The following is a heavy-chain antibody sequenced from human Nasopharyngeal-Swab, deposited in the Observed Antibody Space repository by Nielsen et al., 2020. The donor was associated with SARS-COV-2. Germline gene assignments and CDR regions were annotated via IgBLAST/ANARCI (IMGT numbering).Heavy chain of an antibody. J-gene: IGHJ6*02. CDR3: ARDEVGTGYWTGYGMDV. V-gene: IGHV1-58*01. CDR2: IVVGSGNT. Sequence: SVKVSCKASGFTFTSSAVQWVRQARGQRLEWIGWIVVGSGNTNYAQKFQERVTITRDMSTSTAYMELSSLRSGDTAVYYCARDEVGTGYWTGYGMDVWGQGTTVTVSS. D-gene: IGHD3/OR15-3a*01. CDR1: GFTFTSSA.